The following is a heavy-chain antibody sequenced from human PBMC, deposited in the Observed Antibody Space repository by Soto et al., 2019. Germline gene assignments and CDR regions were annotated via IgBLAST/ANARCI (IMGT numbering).Heavy chain of an antibody. V-gene: IGHV3-23*01. CDR3: AKDLQLARITLKAAAGKGVDNNTRDY. D-gene: IGHD6-13*01. CDR1: GFTFSSYA. Sequence: EVQLLESGGGLVQPGGSLRLSCAASGFTFSSYAMSWVRQAPGKGLEWVSAISGSGGSTYYADSVKGRFTISRDNSKNTLYLQMNSLRAEDTAVYYCAKDLQLARITLKAAAGKGVDNNTRDYWGQGTLVTVSS. J-gene: IGHJ4*02. CDR2: ISGSGGST.